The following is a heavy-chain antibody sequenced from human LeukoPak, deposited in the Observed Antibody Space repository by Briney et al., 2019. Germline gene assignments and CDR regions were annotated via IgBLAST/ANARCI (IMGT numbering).Heavy chain of an antibody. V-gene: IGHV3-74*01. CDR3: ARDPYSGFDKRVYYFDN. CDR1: GFTFSSYW. CDR2: INSDGSST. Sequence: GGSLRLSCAASGFTFSSYWMHWVRHAPGKGLVWVSRINSDGSSTSYADSVKGRFTISRDNAKNSLYLQMNSLRAEDTAVYFCARDPYSGFDKRVYYFDNWGQGTLVTVSS. J-gene: IGHJ4*02. D-gene: IGHD5-12*01.